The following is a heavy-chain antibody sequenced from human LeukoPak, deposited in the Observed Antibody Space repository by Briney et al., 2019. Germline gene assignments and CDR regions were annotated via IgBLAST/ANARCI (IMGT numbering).Heavy chain of an antibody. D-gene: IGHD4-17*01. J-gene: IGHJ4*02. V-gene: IGHV5-51*01. CDR3: ARRRGYGDYEYYLDY. CDR2: IYPGDSDT. Sequence: GESLKISCTGSRYTFTSYWIGWVRQVPGKGLEWMAIIYPGDSDTRYTPSFQGQVTISADKSISTAYLQWSSLKASDTAMYYCARRRGYGDYEYYLDYWGQGTLVTVSS. CDR1: RYTFTSYW.